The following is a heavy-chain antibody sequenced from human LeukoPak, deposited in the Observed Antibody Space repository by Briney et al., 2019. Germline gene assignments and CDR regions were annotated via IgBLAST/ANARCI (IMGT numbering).Heavy chain of an antibody. CDR2: ISSSSYI. J-gene: IGHJ4*02. CDR3: ARVKWLAAVDY. CDR1: GFTFSSYS. D-gene: IGHD6-19*01. Sequence: GGSLRLSCAASGFTFSSYSMNWVRQAPGKGLGWVSSISSSSYIYYADSVKGRFTISRDNAKNSLYLQMNSLRAEDTAVYYCARVKWLAAVDYWGQGTLVTVSS. V-gene: IGHV3-21*01.